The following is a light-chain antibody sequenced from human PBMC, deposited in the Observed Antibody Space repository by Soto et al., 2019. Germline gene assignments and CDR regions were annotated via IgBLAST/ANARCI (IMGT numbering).Light chain of an antibody. Sequence: QSVLTQPASVSGSPGQSIAISCTGTSSDVGGYNYVSWYQQHPGKAPKLMVYDVSNRPSGDSNRFSGSKSGNTASLTISGLQDEDDSDYYCSSYTSSSTYVFGTGTKLTVL. CDR1: SSDVGGYNY. CDR3: SSYTSSSTYV. CDR2: DVS. J-gene: IGLJ1*01. V-gene: IGLV2-14*01.